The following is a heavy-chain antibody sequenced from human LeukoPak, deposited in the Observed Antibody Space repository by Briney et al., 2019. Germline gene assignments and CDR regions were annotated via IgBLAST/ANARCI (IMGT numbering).Heavy chain of an antibody. CDR2: INPSGGDT. CDR1: GYTFTTYY. Sequence: GASVKVSCKPSGYTFTTYYIHWVRQAPGQGLEWMGIINPSGGDTIYARKFQGRVTMTRDMSTCTVYMQLSSLASEDTAVYYCARGGAGYSGYDLSDYWGQGTLVTVSS. CDR3: ARGGAGYSGYDLSDY. J-gene: IGHJ4*02. D-gene: IGHD5-12*01. V-gene: IGHV1-46*01.